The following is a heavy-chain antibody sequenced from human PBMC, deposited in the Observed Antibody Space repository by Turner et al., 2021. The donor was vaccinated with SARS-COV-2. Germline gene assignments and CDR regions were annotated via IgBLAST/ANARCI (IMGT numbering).Heavy chain of an antibody. J-gene: IGHJ6*02. CDR2: ISSSSSYI. Sequence: VQLVESGEGLVNPGGSLSPSCAALGSTFSSYSMNWVRQAPGKGLEWVSSISSSSSYIYYADSVKGRFTISRDNAKNSLYLQMNSLRAEDTAVYYCARDHRPVVVPAAKRAGSYYYGMDVWGQGTTVTVSS. CDR3: ARDHRPVVVPAAKRAGSYYYGMDV. D-gene: IGHD2-2*01. CDR1: GSTFSSYS. V-gene: IGHV3-21*01.